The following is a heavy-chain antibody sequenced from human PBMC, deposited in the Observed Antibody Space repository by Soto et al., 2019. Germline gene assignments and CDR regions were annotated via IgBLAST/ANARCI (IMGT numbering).Heavy chain of an antibody. D-gene: IGHD3-10*01. CDR2: VSTSIRST. CDR3: ARDSGAALYGEDALHI. CDR1: GYSFSGYD. Sequence: QGKLVQSGPEVKKPWASVKVSCTATGYSFSGYDITWVLQAHGQRLEWLGWVSTSIRSTMSAEKLQGRLTMSTDTSTTTVYMELRGHTSDDTAVYYCARDSGAALYGEDALHIWCQGTIVSVSS. J-gene: IGHJ3*02. V-gene: IGHV1-18*04.